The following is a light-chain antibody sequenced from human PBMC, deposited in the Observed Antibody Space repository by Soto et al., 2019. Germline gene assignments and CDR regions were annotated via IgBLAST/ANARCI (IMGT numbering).Light chain of an antibody. CDR1: QSVSNN. Sequence: EVVLTQSPVTLSVSPGERATLSCRASQSVSNNLAWYQQKPGQAPRRLIYAASTRATGIPARFSGSGSGTDFTLTISSLQSEDFAVYYCQQYNNWYTFGQGTNLEV. J-gene: IGKJ2*01. CDR3: QQYNNWYT. CDR2: AAS. V-gene: IGKV3-15*01.